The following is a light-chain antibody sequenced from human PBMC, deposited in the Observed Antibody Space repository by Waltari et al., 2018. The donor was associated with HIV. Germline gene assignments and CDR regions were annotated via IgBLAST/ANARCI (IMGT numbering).Light chain of an antibody. CDR2: KDT. V-gene: IGLV3-25*03. CDR3: QSGGSSGSWV. CDR1: ALANHY. Sequence: SNELTQPPSVSVSPGQTARITCPGGALANHYTYCFQQKPGQAPLLVIYKDTDRPSGIPERFSGSRSGTIVKLTISGVQAEDEADYYCQSGGSSGSWVFGGGTKLTVL. J-gene: IGLJ3*02.